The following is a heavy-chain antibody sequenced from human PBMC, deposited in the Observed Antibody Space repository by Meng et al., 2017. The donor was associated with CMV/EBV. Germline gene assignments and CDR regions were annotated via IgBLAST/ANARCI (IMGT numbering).Heavy chain of an antibody. CDR2: INWNGGST. CDR1: GFTFDDYG. CDR3: ARGRTTVTTQTGNDY. V-gene: IGHV3-20*04. J-gene: IGHJ4*02. Sequence: LSLTCAASGFTFDDYGMSWVRQAPGKGLEWVSGINWNGGSTGYADSVKGRFTISRDNAKNSLYLQMNSLRAEDTALYYCARGRTTVTTQTGNDYWGQGTLVTVS. D-gene: IGHD4-17*01.